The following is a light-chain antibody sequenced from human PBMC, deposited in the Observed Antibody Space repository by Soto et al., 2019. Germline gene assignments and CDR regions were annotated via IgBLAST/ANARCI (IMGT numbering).Light chain of an antibody. Sequence: QSALTQPPSASGSPGQSVTFSCTGTSSDVGGYNYVSWYQQHPGRAPKLIIYEVTKRPSGVPDRFSGSKSGNTASLTVSGLQAEDEADYYCSSYAGSNNWVFGGGTKLNVL. CDR3: SSYAGSNNWV. CDR1: SSDVGGYNY. CDR2: EVT. V-gene: IGLV2-8*01. J-gene: IGLJ3*02.